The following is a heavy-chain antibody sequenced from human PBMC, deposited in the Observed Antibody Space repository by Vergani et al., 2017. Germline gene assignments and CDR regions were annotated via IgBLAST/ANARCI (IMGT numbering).Heavy chain of an antibody. CDR3: ARDHCSSTSFCLLWGARNWFDP. D-gene: IGHD2-2*01. J-gene: IGHJ5*02. CDR2: IYYSGST. Sequence: QLQLQESGPGLVKPSETLSLTCTVPGGSISSSSYYWGWIRQPPGKGLEWIGSIYYSGSTYYNPSLKSRVTISVDTSKNQFSLKLSSVTAADTAVYYCARDHCSSTSFCLLWGARNWFDPWGQGTLVTVSS. V-gene: IGHV4-39*07. CDR1: GGSISSSSYY.